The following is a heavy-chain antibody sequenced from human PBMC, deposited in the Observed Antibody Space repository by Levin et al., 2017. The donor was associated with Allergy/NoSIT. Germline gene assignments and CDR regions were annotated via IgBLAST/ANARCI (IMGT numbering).Heavy chain of an antibody. CDR1: GYTFTGYY. J-gene: IGHJ4*02. CDR3: ARDSQYYYDTSGSFDY. D-gene: IGHD3-22*01. Sequence: ASVKVSCKASGYTFTGYYMHWVRQAPGQGLEWMGWINPNSGGTNFAQNFQGRVTMTRDTSISTAYIELSRLSSDDTAVYYCARDSQYYYDTSGSFDYWGQGTLVTVSS. CDR2: INPNSGGT. V-gene: IGHV1-2*02.